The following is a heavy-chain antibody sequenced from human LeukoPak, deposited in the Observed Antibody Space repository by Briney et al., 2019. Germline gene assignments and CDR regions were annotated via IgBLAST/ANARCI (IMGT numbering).Heavy chain of an antibody. Sequence: SETLSLTCTVSGGSISSSSYYWGWIRQPPGKGLEWIGYIYYSGSTNYNPSLKSRVTISVDTSKNQFSLKLSSVTAADTAVYYCARGLYSGYENYFDYWGQGTLVTVSS. CDR2: IYYSGST. CDR1: GGSISSSSYY. V-gene: IGHV4-61*05. CDR3: ARGLYSGYENYFDY. J-gene: IGHJ4*02. D-gene: IGHD5-12*01.